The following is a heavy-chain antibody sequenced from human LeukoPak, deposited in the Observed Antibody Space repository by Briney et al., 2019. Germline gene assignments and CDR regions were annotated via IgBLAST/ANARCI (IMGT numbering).Heavy chain of an antibody. V-gene: IGHV3-21*01. J-gene: IGHJ6*04. Sequence: PGGSLRLSCAASGFTFSNYNMNWVRQAPGKGLEWVSSIGSSSTYIYYADSVKGRFTISRDNAKNSLYLQMNSLRAEDTAVYYCARDTLGQLLYYYYYGMDVWGKGITVTVSS. CDR1: GFTFSNYN. CDR2: IGSSSTYI. D-gene: IGHD2-2*02. CDR3: ARDTLGQLLYYYYYGMDV.